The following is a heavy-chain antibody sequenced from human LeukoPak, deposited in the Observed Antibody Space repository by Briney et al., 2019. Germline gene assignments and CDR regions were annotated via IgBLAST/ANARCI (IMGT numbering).Heavy chain of an antibody. Sequence: SETLSLTCNVSGDSISSEYWSWIRQPPGKSLEWVGYIYTGGITNYNPSLKSRGTISVDTSKNQFSLRLTSVTAADTAMYYCARGPPFDYWGQGTLVAVSS. CDR3: ARGPPFDY. CDR2: IYTGGIT. CDR1: GDSISSEY. V-gene: IGHV4-4*09. J-gene: IGHJ4*02.